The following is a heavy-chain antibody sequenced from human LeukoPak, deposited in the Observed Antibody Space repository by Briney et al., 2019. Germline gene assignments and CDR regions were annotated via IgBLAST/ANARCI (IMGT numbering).Heavy chain of an antibody. Sequence: GGSLRLSCAASGFTFSSYAMSWVRQAPGKGLEWVSAISGSGGSTYYADSVKGRFTISRDNSKNTLYLQMNGLRAEDTAVYYCAKVPKVVVVAADFDYWGQGTLVTVSS. D-gene: IGHD2-15*01. J-gene: IGHJ4*02. CDR1: GFTFSSYA. V-gene: IGHV3-23*01. CDR3: AKVPKVVVVAADFDY. CDR2: ISGSGGST.